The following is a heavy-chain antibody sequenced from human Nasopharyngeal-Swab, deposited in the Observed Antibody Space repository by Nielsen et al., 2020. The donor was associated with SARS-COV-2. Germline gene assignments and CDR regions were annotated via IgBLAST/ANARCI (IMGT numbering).Heavy chain of an antibody. CDR1: VDSVSRNNVG. J-gene: IGHJ4*02. CDR3: ARGFLQTGFDY. CDR2: TYYGSKWYN. V-gene: IGHV6-1*01. D-gene: IGHD3-9*01. Sequence: SQTLSLTSAISVDSVSRNNVGWNWIRQSPSRGLEWLGRTYYGSKWYNHYAPSVKSRVTIKPDTSKNQFSLQMDSVTPEDSAVYYCARGFLQTGFDYWGQGTLVTVSS.